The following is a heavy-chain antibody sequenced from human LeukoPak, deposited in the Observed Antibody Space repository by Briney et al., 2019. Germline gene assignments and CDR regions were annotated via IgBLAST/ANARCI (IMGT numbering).Heavy chain of an antibody. CDR1: GGSISSSSYY. J-gene: IGHJ6*03. Sequence: PSETLSLTCTVSGGSISSSSYYWGWIRQPPGKGLEWIGSIYYSGSTNYNPSLKSRVTISVDTSKNQFSLKLSSVTAADTAVYYCARAVYCSSTSCPPRYYYYYYMDVWGKGTTVTVSS. CDR2: IYYSGST. CDR3: ARAVYCSSTSCPPRYYYYYYMDV. D-gene: IGHD2-2*01. V-gene: IGHV4-39*07.